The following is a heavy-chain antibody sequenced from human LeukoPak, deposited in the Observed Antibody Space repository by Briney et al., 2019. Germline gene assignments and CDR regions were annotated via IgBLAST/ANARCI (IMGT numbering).Heavy chain of an antibody. Sequence: SETLSLTCTVSGGSISSSSYYWGWIRQPPGKGLEWIGSIYYSGSTYYNPSLKSRVTISVDTSKNQFSLKLSSVTAADTAVYYCARAVKYYYDSSGYYYYFDYWGQGTLVTVSS. V-gene: IGHV4-39*07. CDR2: IYYSGST. J-gene: IGHJ4*02. D-gene: IGHD3-22*01. CDR1: GGSISSSSYY. CDR3: ARAVKYYYDSSGYYYYFDY.